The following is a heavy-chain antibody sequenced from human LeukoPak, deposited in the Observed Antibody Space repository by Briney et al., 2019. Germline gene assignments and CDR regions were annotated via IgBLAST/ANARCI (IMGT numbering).Heavy chain of an antibody. V-gene: IGHV1-18*01. Sequence: ASVKVSCKASGYTFTSYGVSWVGQALGQGLEWMGWISAYNGNTNYAQKLQGRVTMTPDTSTSTAYMELRSLRSDDTAVYYCARTDNWNWFDPWGQGTLVTVSS. J-gene: IGHJ5*02. D-gene: IGHD1-20*01. CDR2: ISAYNGNT. CDR3: ARTDNWNWFDP. CDR1: GYTFTSYG.